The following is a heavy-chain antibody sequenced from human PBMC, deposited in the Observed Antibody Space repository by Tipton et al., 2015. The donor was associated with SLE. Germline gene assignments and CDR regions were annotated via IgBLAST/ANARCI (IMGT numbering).Heavy chain of an antibody. Sequence: TLSLTCTVSGGSISSSSYYWGWIRQPPGKGLEWIGSIYYSGSTYYNPSLKSRVTISVDTSKNQFSLKPSSVTAADTALYYCARVHDWHFYFDYWGQGTLVTVSS. CDR1: GGSISSSSYY. D-gene: IGHD1-7*01. CDR2: IYYSGST. J-gene: IGHJ4*02. CDR3: ARVHDWHFYFDY. V-gene: IGHV4-39*07.